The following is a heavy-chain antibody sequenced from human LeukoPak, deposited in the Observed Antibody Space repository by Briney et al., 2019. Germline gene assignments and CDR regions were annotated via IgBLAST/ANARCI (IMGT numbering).Heavy chain of an antibody. CDR1: GFTFSSYA. Sequence: GGSLRLSCAASGFTFSSYAMSWVRQAPGEGLEWVSAISGRGGSTYYADSVKGRFTISRDNSKNTLYLQMNSLRAEDTAVYYCAKDRDIVVVPAAIDYWGQGTLVTVSS. D-gene: IGHD2-2*01. V-gene: IGHV3-23*01. CDR2: ISGRGGST. CDR3: AKDRDIVVVPAAIDY. J-gene: IGHJ4*02.